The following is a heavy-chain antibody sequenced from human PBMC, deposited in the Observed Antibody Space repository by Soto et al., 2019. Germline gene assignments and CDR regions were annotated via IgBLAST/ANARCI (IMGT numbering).Heavy chain of an antibody. CDR3: ARARSDSSELLLNAFDI. D-gene: IGHD1-26*01. CDR2: ISYDGSNK. Sequence: PGGSLGLSCAASGFTFSSYGMHWVRQAPGKGLEWVAVISYDGSNKYYADSVKGRFTISRDNSKNTLYLQMNSLRAEDTAVYYCARARSDSSELLLNAFDICGQRTMVPVSS. J-gene: IGHJ3*02. V-gene: IGHV3-30*03. CDR1: GFTFSSYG.